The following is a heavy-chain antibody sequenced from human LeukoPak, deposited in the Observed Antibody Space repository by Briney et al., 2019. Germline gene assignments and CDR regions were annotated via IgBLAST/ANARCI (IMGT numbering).Heavy chain of an antibody. J-gene: IGHJ5*02. CDR1: GYTFTSYY. CDR3: ARGRFTMIVVAPQANWFDP. D-gene: IGHD3-22*01. V-gene: IGHV1-46*01. Sequence: ASVKVSCKASGYTFTSYYMHWVRQAPGQGLGWMGIINPSGGSTSYAQKFQGRVTVTRDTSTSTVYMELSSLRSEDTAVYYCARGRFTMIVVAPQANWFDPWGQGTLVSVSS. CDR2: INPSGGST.